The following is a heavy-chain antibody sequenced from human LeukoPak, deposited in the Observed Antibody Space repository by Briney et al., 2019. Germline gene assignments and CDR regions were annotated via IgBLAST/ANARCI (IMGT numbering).Heavy chain of an antibody. V-gene: IGHV4-34*01. Sequence: PSETLALTCAVYGGSYSGYYWSWIRQPPGKELEWIGEINHSGSTNYNPSLKSRVTISVDTSKNQFSLKLSSVTAADTAVYYCARKGDYYGSGSSFWFDPWGQGTLVTVSS. CDR1: GGSYSGYY. CDR2: INHSGST. D-gene: IGHD3-10*01. J-gene: IGHJ5*02. CDR3: ARKGDYYGSGSSFWFDP.